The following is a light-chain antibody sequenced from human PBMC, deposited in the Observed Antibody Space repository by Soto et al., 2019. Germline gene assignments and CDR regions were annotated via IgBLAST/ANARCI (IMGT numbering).Light chain of an antibody. J-gene: IGLJ2*01. V-gene: IGLV1-47*01. CDR3: XAWDDSLSGVV. CDR2: RNN. CDR1: SSNIGSNY. Sequence: QSVLTQPPSASGTPGQRVTISCSGSSSNIGSNYVYWYQQLPGTAPKLLIYRNNQRPSGVPDRFSGSKSGTSASLAISGLXXXXXXXXXXXAWDDSLSGVVFGGGTKVTVL.